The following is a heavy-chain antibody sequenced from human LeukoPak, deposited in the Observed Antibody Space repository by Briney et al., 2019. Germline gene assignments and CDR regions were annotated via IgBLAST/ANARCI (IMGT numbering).Heavy chain of an antibody. Sequence: ASVKVSCKASGYTFTSHGIRWVRQAPGQELEWMGWIGAYNGNTNYVQKFQGRVTMTTDTATTAAYMELRSLRSDDTAVYYCARGIVVVPAARYEPGWFDPWGQGTLVTVSS. D-gene: IGHD2-2*01. J-gene: IGHJ5*02. V-gene: IGHV1-18*01. CDR1: GYTFTSHG. CDR2: IGAYNGNT. CDR3: ARGIVVVPAARYEPGWFDP.